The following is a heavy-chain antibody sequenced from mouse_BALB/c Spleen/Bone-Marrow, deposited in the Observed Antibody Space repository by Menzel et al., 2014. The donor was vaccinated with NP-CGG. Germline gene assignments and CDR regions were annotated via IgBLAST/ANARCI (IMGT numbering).Heavy chain of an antibody. Sequence: EVHLVESGAELVKPGASVKLSCTASGFNIKDTYMHWAKQRPEQGLEWIGRIDPANGNTKYDPKFQGKATITADTSSNTAYLQLSSLTSEDTAVYYCAFYYYGSSLFAYWGQGTLVTVSA. CDR2: IDPANGNT. CDR1: GFNIKDTY. J-gene: IGHJ3*01. V-gene: IGHV14-3*02. CDR3: AFYYYGSSLFAY. D-gene: IGHD1-1*01.